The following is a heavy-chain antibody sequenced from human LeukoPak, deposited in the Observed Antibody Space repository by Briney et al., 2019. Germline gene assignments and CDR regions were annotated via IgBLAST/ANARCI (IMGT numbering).Heavy chain of an antibody. CDR1: GYIFTNYW. J-gene: IGHJ2*01. CDR2: IYTDDSDT. V-gene: IGHV5-51*01. Sequence: KSGESLKISCKGSGYIFTNYWIAWVRQMPGKGLEWRGIIYTDDSDTRYSPSFQGQVTISADKSISTAYLQWSSLKASDTAMYYCATRKTGRWYFDLWGLGTLVTVSS. CDR3: ATRKTGRWYFDL. D-gene: IGHD1-1*01.